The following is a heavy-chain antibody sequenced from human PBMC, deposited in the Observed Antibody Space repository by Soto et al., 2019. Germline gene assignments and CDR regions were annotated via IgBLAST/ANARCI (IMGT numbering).Heavy chain of an antibody. V-gene: IGHV4-39*01. CDR3: ARQAGGGRHYYGMDV. D-gene: IGHD2-15*01. CDR2: IFYSGST. Sequence: QVQLQESGPGLVKPSETLSLTCTVSGGSISSNSYFWGWIRQPPGKGLEWIANIFYSGSTYYNPYLKSRITISVDPSKNQFSLSLSSVTAADTAVYYCARQAGGGRHYYGMDVWGQGTTVTVSS. CDR1: GGSISSNSYF. J-gene: IGHJ6*02.